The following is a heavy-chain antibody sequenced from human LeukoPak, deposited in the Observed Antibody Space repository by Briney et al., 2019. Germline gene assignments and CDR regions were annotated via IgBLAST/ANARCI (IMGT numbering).Heavy chain of an antibody. CDR1: GGSISSYY. CDR2: IYYSGST. D-gene: IGHD5-12*01. V-gene: IGHV4-59*08. J-gene: IGHJ4*02. CDR3: ARQGYSAYEILDY. Sequence: PDTLSLTCTVSGGSISSYYWSWIRQPPGKGLEWIGYIYYSGSTNYSPSLKSRVTISVDTSKNQFSLKLSSVTAADTAVYYCARQGYSAYEILDYWGQGTLVTVSS.